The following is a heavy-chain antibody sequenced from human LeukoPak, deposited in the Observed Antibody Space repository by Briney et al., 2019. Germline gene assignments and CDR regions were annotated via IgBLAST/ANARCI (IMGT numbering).Heavy chain of an antibody. V-gene: IGHV3-33*01. D-gene: IGHD3-10*01. CDR3: ARDHYGSGSYYQRFDY. CDR2: IWYDGGNK. CDR1: GFTFSSYG. Sequence: PGRSLRLSCAASGFTFSSYGMHWVRQAPGKGLEWVAVIWYDGGNKYYADSVKGRFTISRDNSKNTLYLQMNSLRAEDTAVYYCARDHYGSGSYYQRFDYWGQGTLVTVSS. J-gene: IGHJ4*02.